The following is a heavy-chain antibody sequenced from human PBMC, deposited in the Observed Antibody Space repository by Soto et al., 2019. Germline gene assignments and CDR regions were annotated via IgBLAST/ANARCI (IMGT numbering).Heavy chain of an antibody. CDR2: ILYSGST. Sequence: QLQLQESGPGLVKPSETLSLTCIVSGGSITRNNHYWGWIRQSPGKGLEWIGSILYSGSTNYNPSLKSRVTISVETSKNQFSLKMSSVTAADTALYYCARLGSSGWYQGSNFDYWGQGTLVTVSS. J-gene: IGHJ4*02. V-gene: IGHV4-39*01. CDR3: ARLGSSGWYQGSNFDY. CDR1: GGSITRNNHY. D-gene: IGHD6-19*01.